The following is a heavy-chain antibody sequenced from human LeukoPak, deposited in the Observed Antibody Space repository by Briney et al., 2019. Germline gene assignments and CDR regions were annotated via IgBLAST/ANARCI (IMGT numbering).Heavy chain of an antibody. CDR3: ARDYYDSSGYYYGIHDY. D-gene: IGHD3-22*01. CDR1: GGSFSGYY. CDR2: INHSGST. V-gene: IGHV4-34*01. J-gene: IGHJ4*02. Sequence: SETLSLTCAVYGGSFSGYYWSWIRQPPGKGLGGIGEINHSGSTNYNPSLKSRVTISVDTSKNQFSLKLSSVTAADTAVYYCARDYYDSSGYYYGIHDYWGQGTLVTVSS.